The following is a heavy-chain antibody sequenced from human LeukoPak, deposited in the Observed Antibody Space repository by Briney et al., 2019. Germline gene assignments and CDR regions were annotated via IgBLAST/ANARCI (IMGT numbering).Heavy chain of an antibody. Sequence: PSQTLSLTCTVSGDSMFGAGYFWTWIRQHPGKGLEWIGYIFYSGSTIYNPSLASRISMSVDTSRNEFFLRLNSVTSADTAVYYCARQRGYDSSGTGSFDFWGRGTLVTVSS. V-gene: IGHV4-31*03. CDR3: ARQRGYDSSGTGSFDF. CDR1: GDSMFGAGYF. CDR2: IFYSGST. J-gene: IGHJ4*02. D-gene: IGHD3-22*01.